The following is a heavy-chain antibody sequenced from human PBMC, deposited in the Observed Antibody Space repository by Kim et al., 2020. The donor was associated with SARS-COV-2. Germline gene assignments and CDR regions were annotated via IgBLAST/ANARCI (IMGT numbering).Heavy chain of an antibody. CDR2: VYHSGTT. V-gene: IGHV4-4*02. Sequence: SETLSLTCAVSGGSISTTNWWTWVRQPPGKGLEWIGEVYHSGTTNYNPSLKSRITISVDKSKNQFSLKLGSVTAADTAVYYCARHARTDSAYCSGTNCYIGGLWGQGTLVTVSS. D-gene: IGHD2-2*01. CDR3: ARHARTDSAYCSGTNCYIGGL. J-gene: IGHJ4*02. CDR1: GGSISTTNW.